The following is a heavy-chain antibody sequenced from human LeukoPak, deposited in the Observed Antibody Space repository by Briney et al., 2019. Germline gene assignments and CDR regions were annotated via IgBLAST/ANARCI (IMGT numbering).Heavy chain of an antibody. CDR3: ARTSLGWLDP. D-gene: IGHD7-27*01. V-gene: IGHV3-7*01. J-gene: IGHJ5*02. Sequence: GGSLRLSCAASGFTFSDYWMCWVRQAPGEGLEWVATIDQDGRDKFSVDSVKGRFTISRDNARNSMYLQMKSLRVEDTAVYYCARTSLGWLDPWGQGALVTVSS. CDR1: GFTFSDYW. CDR2: IDQDGRDK.